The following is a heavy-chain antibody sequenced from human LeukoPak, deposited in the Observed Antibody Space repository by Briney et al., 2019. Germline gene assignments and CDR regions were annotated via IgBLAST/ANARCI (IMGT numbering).Heavy chain of an antibody. J-gene: IGHJ4*02. CDR1: GGSISSYY. Sequence: PSETLSLTCTVSGGSISSYYWSWIRQPPGKGLEWIGYIYYSGSTNYNPSLKSRVTISVDTSKNQFSLKLSSVTAADTAVYYCARAGSDTAIVNFGFANQKYYFDYWGQGTLVTVSS. CDR2: IYYSGST. CDR3: ARAGSDTAIVNFGFANQKYYFDY. D-gene: IGHD5-18*01. V-gene: IGHV4-59*12.